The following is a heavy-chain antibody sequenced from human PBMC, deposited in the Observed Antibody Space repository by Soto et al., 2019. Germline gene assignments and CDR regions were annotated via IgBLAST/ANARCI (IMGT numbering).Heavy chain of an antibody. J-gene: IGHJ3*02. CDR3: ARVRLGYSSSWYGSPNAFDI. Sequence: ASVKVSWKASGYTFTSYYMHWVRQAPGQGLEWMGIINPSGGSTSYAQKFQGRVTMTRDTSTSTVYMELSSLRSEDTAVYYCARVRLGYSSSWYGSPNAFDIWGQGTMVTVSS. D-gene: IGHD6-13*01. CDR2: INPSGGST. CDR1: GYTFTSYY. V-gene: IGHV1-46*03.